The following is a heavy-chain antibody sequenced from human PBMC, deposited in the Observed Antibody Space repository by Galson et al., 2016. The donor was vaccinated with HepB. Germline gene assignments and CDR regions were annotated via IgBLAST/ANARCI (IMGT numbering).Heavy chain of an antibody. J-gene: IGHJ4*02. CDR3: ARELDHSFYFYY. CDR1: GYTFNTYN. Sequence: SVKVSCKASGYTFNTYNMHWVRQAPGQGLEWMGIIKPSGGNTIYAQKFQDRITMTRDTSTSTVYMELISLRSEDKAVYYCARELDHSFYFYYWGQGTLLTGAS. CDR2: IKPSGGNT. V-gene: IGHV1-46*02. D-gene: IGHD1-14*01.